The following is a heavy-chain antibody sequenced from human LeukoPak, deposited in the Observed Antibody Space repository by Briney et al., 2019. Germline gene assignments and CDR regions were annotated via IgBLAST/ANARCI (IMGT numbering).Heavy chain of an antibody. CDR2: IIPIFGTA. V-gene: IGHV1-69*13. Sequence: ASVKVSCKASGGTFSSYAISWVRQAPGQGLEWMGGIIPIFGTANYAQKFQGRVTITADESTSTAYMELSSLRSEDTAVYYCARMAPYDILTGESPYYYGMDVWGQGTTVTVSS. J-gene: IGHJ6*02. CDR3: ARMAPYDILTGESPYYYGMDV. CDR1: GGTFSSYA. D-gene: IGHD3-9*01.